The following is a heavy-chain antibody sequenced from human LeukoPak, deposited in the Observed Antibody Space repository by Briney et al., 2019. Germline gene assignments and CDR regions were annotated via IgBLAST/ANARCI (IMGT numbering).Heavy chain of an antibody. J-gene: IGHJ3*02. V-gene: IGHV3-53*01. Sequence: GGSLRLSCAASGFTVTDNYMNWVRQSSGKGLEWVSVIYGGGDTNYADSVKGRFIISRDTSKNTVYLQMNSLGAEDTAVYYCARGRRVAVAGHDAFDIWGQGTMVTVSS. CDR1: GFTVTDNY. CDR3: ARGRRVAVAGHDAFDI. CDR2: IYGGGDT. D-gene: IGHD6-19*01.